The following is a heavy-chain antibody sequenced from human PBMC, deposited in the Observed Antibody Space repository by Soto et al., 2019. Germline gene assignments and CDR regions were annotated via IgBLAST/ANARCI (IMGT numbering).Heavy chain of an antibody. CDR1: GCKFSNYG. CDR3: VTFDWIEKIDY. CDR2: INNYGDRT. J-gene: IGHJ4*02. Sequence: PGGSLRRSWSASGCKFSNYGMHWVRQSPGKGLEYISGINNYGDRTDYADPGKGRCTISRDKSKNTLYLQMSSLRPADTALYPCVTFDWIEKIDYWGKGTLVTASS. V-gene: IGHV3-64D*08. D-gene: IGHD3-9*01.